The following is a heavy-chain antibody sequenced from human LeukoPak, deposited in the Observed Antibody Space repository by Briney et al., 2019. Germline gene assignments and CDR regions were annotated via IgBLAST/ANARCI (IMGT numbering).Heavy chain of an antibody. Sequence: PGGSLRLSCAASGFTFSSYWMTWVRQAPGKGLEWVSVIYSGGSTYSADSVKGGFSISRNKSKNTVYLEMNSLRVEDTAVYYCAKVGRKPRYTSSFYGWLDPWGQGTLVTVSS. CDR1: GFTFSSYW. CDR2: IYSGGST. CDR3: AKVGRKPRYTSSFYGWLDP. J-gene: IGHJ5*02. D-gene: IGHD6-13*01. V-gene: IGHV3-53*01.